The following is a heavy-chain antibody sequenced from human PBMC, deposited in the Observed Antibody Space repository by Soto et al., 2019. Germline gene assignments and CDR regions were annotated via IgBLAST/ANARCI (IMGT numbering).Heavy chain of an antibody. J-gene: IGHJ4*02. CDR3: RLYSSSLDVPYFDY. CDR2: IIPIFGTA. CDR1: GGTFSSYA. D-gene: IGHD6-13*01. Sequence: QVQLVQSGAEVKKPGSSVKVSCKASGGTFSSYAISWVRQAPGQGLEWMGGIIPIFGTANYAQKFQDRVTITADASTSTAYMELSSLRSEDTAVYYCRLYSSSLDVPYFDYWGQGTLVTVSS. V-gene: IGHV1-69*01.